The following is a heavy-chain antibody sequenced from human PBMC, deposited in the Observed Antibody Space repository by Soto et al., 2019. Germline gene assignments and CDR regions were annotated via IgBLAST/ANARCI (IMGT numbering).Heavy chain of an antibody. V-gene: IGHV4-59*12. J-gene: IGHJ5*02. D-gene: IGHD4-17*01. CDR3: ASHVGESRTQAMTTVTTSGDNWFDP. CDR2: IYYGGST. Sequence: SETLSLTCSLSGGSFRPNYWSWIRQSPGKGLEWVGYIYYGGSTNYNPSLKSRVTISVDTSKNQFSLKLSSVTAADTAVYYCASHVGESRTQAMTTVTTSGDNWFDPWGQGTLVTVSS. CDR1: GGSFRPNY.